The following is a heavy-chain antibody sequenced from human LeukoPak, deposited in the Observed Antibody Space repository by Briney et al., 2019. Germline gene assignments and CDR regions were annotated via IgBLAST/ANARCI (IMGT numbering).Heavy chain of an antibody. CDR3: AKVDCSGGSCFPDY. Sequence: PGGSLRLSCAASGFTFSSYEMNWVRQAPGKGLEWVSAISGSGGSTYYADSVKGRFTISRDNSKNTLYLQMNSLRAEDTAVYYCAKVDCSGGSCFPDYWGQGTLVTVSS. D-gene: IGHD2-15*01. V-gene: IGHV3-23*01. CDR1: GFTFSSYE. CDR2: ISGSGGST. J-gene: IGHJ4*02.